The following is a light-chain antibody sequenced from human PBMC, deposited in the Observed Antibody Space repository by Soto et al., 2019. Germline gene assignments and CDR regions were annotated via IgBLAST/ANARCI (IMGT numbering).Light chain of an antibody. J-gene: IGKJ1*01. CDR1: QTITGNN. Sequence: EIVLTQSPGTLSLSPGERATLSCRASQTITGNNLAWYQQRRGQAPRLLIYAASRRATGIPVRFSGSGSGTDFTLTISRLEPEDFARYFCQQYSAPSWTFGQGTKVEV. CDR2: AAS. V-gene: IGKV3-20*01. CDR3: QQYSAPSWT.